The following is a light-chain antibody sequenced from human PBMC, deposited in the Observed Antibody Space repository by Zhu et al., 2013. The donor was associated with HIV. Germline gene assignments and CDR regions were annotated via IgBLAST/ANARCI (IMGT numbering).Light chain of an antibody. CDR1: SSNIGSNY. CDR2: RNN. CDR3: AAWDDSLNGHWV. Sequence: QSVLTQPPSASGTPGQRVTISCSGSSSNIGSNYVYWYQQLPGTAPKLLIYRNNQRPSGVPDRFSGSKSGTSASLAISGLQSEDEADYYCAAWDDSLNGHWVFGGGTKLTV. J-gene: IGLJ3*02. V-gene: IGLV1-47*01.